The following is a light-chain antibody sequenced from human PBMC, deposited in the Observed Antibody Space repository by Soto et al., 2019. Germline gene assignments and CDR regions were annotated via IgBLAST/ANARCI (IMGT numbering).Light chain of an antibody. CDR1: QSVSSSY. J-gene: IGKJ5*01. Sequence: EIVLTQSPVTLALSPVEGATLSCIASQSVSSSYLAWYQQKPGQAPRLLIYGASSRATGIPDRFSGSGSGTDFTLTISRLEPEDFAVYYCQQYGSSPITFGQGTRLEIK. CDR3: QQYGSSPIT. V-gene: IGKV3-20*01. CDR2: GAS.